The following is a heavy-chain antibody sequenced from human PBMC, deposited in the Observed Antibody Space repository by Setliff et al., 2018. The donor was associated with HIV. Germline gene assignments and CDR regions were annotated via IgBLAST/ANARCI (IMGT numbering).Heavy chain of an antibody. CDR3: ARLSGDYYYFDY. CDR2: ISSSGNT. CDR1: GGSISSTSYY. V-gene: IGHV4-39*01. D-gene: IGHD2-21*02. J-gene: IGHJ4*02. Sequence: SETLSLTCTVSGGSISSTSYYWGWIRQPPGTGLEWIGSISSSGNTYYNPSLKSRVTTSVDTPKNQFSLKLNSVTAADTAVYYCARLSGDYYYFDYWGQGTLVTVSS.